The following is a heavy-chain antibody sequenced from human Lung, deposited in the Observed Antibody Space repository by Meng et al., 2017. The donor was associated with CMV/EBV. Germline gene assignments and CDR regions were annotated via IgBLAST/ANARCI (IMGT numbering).Heavy chain of an antibody. D-gene: IGHD4-23*01. J-gene: IGHJ6*02. CDR1: GYRFTSYW. V-gene: IGHV5-51*01. CDR3: ARLGVTRAVGYYYYAMDV. CDR2: IYPDDSDT. Sequence: ESXKISXKGSGYRFTSYWIGWVRQMPGKGLDWMGIIYPDDSDTRYSPSFQGQVTISADKSISTAYLQWRSLKASDTAIYYCARLGVTRAVGYYYYAMDVWGQGXTVTVSS.